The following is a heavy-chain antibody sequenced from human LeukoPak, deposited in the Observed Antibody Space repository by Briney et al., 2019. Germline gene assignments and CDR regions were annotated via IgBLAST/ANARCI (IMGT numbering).Heavy chain of an antibody. CDR2: INGDGTTT. D-gene: IGHD4-17*01. Sequence: GGSLRLACAASGFTFSEHWMHWVRQAPGKGLEWVSRINGDGTTTDYADSVKGRFGISRDNAKNMLFLQMNSLRAGDMAVYYCAREEITVTDAFDVWGRGTRITVSS. J-gene: IGHJ3*01. CDR1: GFTFSEHW. V-gene: IGHV3-74*01. CDR3: AREEITVTDAFDV.